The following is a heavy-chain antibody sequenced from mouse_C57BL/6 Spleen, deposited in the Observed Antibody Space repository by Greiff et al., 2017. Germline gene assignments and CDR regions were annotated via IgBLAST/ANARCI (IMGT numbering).Heavy chain of an antibody. Sequence: QVQLQQPGAELVKPGASVKLSCKASGYTFTSYWMQWVKQRPGQGLEWIGEIDPSDSYTNYNQKFKGKATLTVDTSSSTAYMQLSSLTSEDSAVYYCARGYSNYHYYAMDYWGQGTSVTVSS. V-gene: IGHV1-50*01. D-gene: IGHD2-5*01. CDR1: GYTFTSYW. J-gene: IGHJ4*01. CDR3: ARGYSNYHYYAMDY. CDR2: IDPSDSYT.